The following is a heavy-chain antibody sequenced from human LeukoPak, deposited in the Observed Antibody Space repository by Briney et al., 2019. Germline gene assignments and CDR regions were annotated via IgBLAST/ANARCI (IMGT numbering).Heavy chain of an antibody. CDR2: IHYTGST. Sequence: SETLSLSCTDSVGSLRRYYWSWIRQTPGKGLEWIGFIHYTGSTYQNRSLKSRVTISVDTSKNHFSLKLTSVTAADTAVYYCASDYSGRYFDHWGQGALVTVSS. CDR3: ASDYSGRYFDH. D-gene: IGHD5-12*01. V-gene: IGHV4-59*08. J-gene: IGHJ4*02. CDR1: VGSLRRYY.